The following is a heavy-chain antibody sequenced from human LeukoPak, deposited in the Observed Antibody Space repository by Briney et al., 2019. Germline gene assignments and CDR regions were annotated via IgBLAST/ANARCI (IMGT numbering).Heavy chain of an antibody. J-gene: IGHJ4*02. CDR2: INPSADST. D-gene: IGHD3-16*01. CDR3: ARGSVWGESFDY. Sequence: ASVKVSCKASGYTFTSYYMHWVRQAPGQGLEWMGMINPSADSTNYAQKFQGRVTMTRDTSTSTVYMELSSLRSEDTAVYYCARGSVWGESFDYWGQGTLVTVSS. CDR1: GYTFTSYY. V-gene: IGHV1-46*01.